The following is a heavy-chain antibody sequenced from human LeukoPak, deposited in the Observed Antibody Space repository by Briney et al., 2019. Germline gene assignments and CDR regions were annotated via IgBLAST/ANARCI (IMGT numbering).Heavy chain of an antibody. D-gene: IGHD3-10*01. CDR3: ARSRMVRGVMSWFDL. V-gene: IGHV1-2*02. CDR2: INPNSGGT. Sequence: GASVKVSCKASGYTFTGYYMHWVRQAPGQGLEWMGWINPNSGGTNYAQKFQGRVTMTRDTSISTAYMELSRLRSDDTAVYYCARSRMVRGVMSWFDLWGQGTLVSVSS. J-gene: IGHJ5*02. CDR1: GYTFTGYY.